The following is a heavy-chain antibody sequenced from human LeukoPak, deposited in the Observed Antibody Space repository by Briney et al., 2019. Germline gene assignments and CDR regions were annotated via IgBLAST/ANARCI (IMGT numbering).Heavy chain of an antibody. CDR1: GYTFTGYY. J-gene: IGHJ5*02. D-gene: IGHD2-15*01. CDR3: ARDRLHCSGGSCYSYNWFDP. V-gene: IGHV1-2*02. Sequence: ASVKVSCKASGYTFTGYYMHWVRQAPGQGLEWMGWINPNSGGTNYAQKFQGGVAMTRDTSISTAYMELSRLRSDDTAVYYCARDRLHCSGGSCYSYNWFDPWGQGTLVTVSS. CDR2: INPNSGGT.